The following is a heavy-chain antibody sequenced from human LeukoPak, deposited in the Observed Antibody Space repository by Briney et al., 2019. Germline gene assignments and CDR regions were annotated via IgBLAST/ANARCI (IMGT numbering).Heavy chain of an antibody. CDR2: IYYSGST. D-gene: IGHD6-19*01. V-gene: IGHV4-59*08. Sequence: SETLSLTCTVSGGSLSSYYWSWIRQPPGKGLEWIGYIYYSGSTNYNPSLKSRVTISVDTSKNQFSLKLSSVTAADTAVYYCARRVAVAGTIWFDPWGQGTLVTVSS. CDR3: ARRVAVAGTIWFDP. J-gene: IGHJ5*02. CDR1: GGSLSSYY.